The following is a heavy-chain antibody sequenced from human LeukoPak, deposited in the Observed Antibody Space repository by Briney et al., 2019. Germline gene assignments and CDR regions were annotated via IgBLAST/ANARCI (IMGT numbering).Heavy chain of an antibody. CDR2: ISYDGCNK. Sequence: GGSLRLSCAASGFTFSSYGTHWVRQAPGKGLEWVAVISYDGCNKYYADSVKGRFTISRDNSKNTLYLQMNSLRAEDTAVYYCAKDRAIFGVVITYFDYWGQGTLVTVSS. CDR1: GFTFSSYG. J-gene: IGHJ4*02. V-gene: IGHV3-30*18. CDR3: AKDRAIFGVVITYFDY. D-gene: IGHD3-3*01.